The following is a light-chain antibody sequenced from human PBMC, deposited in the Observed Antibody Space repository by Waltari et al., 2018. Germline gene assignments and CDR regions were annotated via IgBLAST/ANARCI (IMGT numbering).Light chain of an antibody. Sequence: IQLTQSPLSMSASVGDRVTITCRASQGISSYLAWYQQEAVRAPKLLIYGGSTCPNGVPSRFSGSGFGTDFTLTIRSLQPGEFATYCCLQVNSYPCTFGPGTTVDIK. CDR2: GGS. V-gene: IGKV1-9*01. J-gene: IGKJ3*01. CDR3: LQVNSYPCT. CDR1: QGISSY.